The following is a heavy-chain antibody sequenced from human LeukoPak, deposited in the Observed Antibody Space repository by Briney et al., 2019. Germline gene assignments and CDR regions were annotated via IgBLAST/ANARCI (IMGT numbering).Heavy chain of an antibody. J-gene: IGHJ4*02. Sequence: GGALRLSCAASGFTFTNYAMSWVRDAPGKGLECVSDISGSGDFTYYADSVKGRFTISRDKSKNTLYLQMNSLRAEDTAVYYCAKDRAKDGYNYPDDWGQGTLVTVSA. V-gene: IGHV3-23*01. CDR2: ISGSGDFT. CDR3: AKDRAKDGYNYPDD. CDR1: GFTFTNYA. D-gene: IGHD5-24*01.